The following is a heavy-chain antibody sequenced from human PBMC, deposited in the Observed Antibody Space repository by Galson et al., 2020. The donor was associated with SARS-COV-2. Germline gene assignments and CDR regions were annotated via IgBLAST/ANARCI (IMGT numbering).Heavy chain of an antibody. CDR3: ARHGVDNSGYYRNYFDP. Sequence: SETLSLTCTVSGDTISNYSWTWIRQPPGKGQEWIGDISNKYYSGSNHYTTPLKSRITITVDRSKNHFTLKVTSVTAADTAIYYCARHGVDNSGYYRNYFDPWGRGTLVTVAS. J-gene: IGHJ5*02. CDR2: ISNKYYSGSN. CDR1: GDTISNYS. V-gene: IGHV4-59*01. D-gene: IGHD3-22*01.